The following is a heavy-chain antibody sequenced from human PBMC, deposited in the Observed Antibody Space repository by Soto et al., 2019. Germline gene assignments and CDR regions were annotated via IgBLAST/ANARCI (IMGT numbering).Heavy chain of an antibody. J-gene: IGHJ4*02. CDR2: ITSSGSTI. CDR1: GFTFSYYY. CDR3: AREKTAMVTVDY. D-gene: IGHD5-18*01. V-gene: IGHV3-11*01. Sequence: PGGSLRLSCAASGFTFSYYYMIWIRQAPGKGLEWVSYITSSGSTIYYADSVKGRFTISRDNAKNSLYLQMNSLRAEDTAVYYCAREKTAMVTVDYWGQGTLVTVSS.